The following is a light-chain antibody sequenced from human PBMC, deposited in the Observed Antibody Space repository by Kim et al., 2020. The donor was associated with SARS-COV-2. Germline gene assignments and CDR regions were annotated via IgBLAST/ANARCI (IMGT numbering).Light chain of an antibody. J-gene: IGLJ2*01. CDR1: SSDIGRSTF. Sequence: GQSITISCTGTSSDIGRSTFVSWYQHQPGKAPRLVIFDVRNRPSGVSDRFSGSKSGNTASLTISGLQTGDEADYYCSSYASDTTVVFGGGTKVTVL. CDR2: DVR. V-gene: IGLV2-14*03. CDR3: SSYASDTTVV.